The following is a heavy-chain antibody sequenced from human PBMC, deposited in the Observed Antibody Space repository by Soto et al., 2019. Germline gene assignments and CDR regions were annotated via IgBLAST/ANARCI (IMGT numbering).Heavy chain of an antibody. CDR2: IYHSGST. CDR1: GGSISSGGYS. CDR3: ARGNSGYDYTPILDYGMDV. V-gene: IGHV4-30-2*01. J-gene: IGHJ6*02. Sequence: KSSETLSLTCAVSGGSISSGGYSWSWIRQPPGKGLEWIGYIYHSGSTYYNPSLKSRVTISVDRSKNQFSLKLSSVTAADTAVYYCARGNSGYDYTPILDYGMDVWGQGTTVTVSS. D-gene: IGHD5-12*01.